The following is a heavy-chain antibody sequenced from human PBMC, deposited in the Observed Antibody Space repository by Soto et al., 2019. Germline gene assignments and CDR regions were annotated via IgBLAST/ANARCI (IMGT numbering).Heavy chain of an antibody. Sequence: GGSLRLSCAASGFTFSSYAMHWVRQAPGKGLEWVAVISYDGSNKYYADSVKGRFTISRDNSKNTLYLQMNSLRAEDTAVYYCARDRAAVAGTSGFDYWGQGTLVTVSS. CDR3: ARDRAAVAGTSGFDY. CDR1: GFTFSSYA. V-gene: IGHV3-30-3*01. D-gene: IGHD6-19*01. J-gene: IGHJ4*02. CDR2: ISYDGSNK.